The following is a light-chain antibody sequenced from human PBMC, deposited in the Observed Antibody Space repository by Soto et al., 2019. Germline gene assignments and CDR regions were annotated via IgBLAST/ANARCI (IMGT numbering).Light chain of an antibody. J-gene: IGLJ1*01. CDR2: EVS. CDR3: SSYTSSSTLEGV. V-gene: IGLV2-14*01. CDR1: SSDVGGYNY. Sequence: HSALTQPASVSGSPGQSITISCTGTSSDVGGYNYVSWYQQHPGKAPKLMIYEVSNRPSGVSNRFSGSKSGNTASLTISGLQAEDEADYYCSSYTSSSTLEGVFGTGTKVTVL.